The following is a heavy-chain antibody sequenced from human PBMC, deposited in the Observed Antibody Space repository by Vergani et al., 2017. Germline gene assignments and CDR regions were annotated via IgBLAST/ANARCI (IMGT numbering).Heavy chain of an antibody. CDR2: ISGSGGST. CDR3: AKDPSCSGGSCYSVY. J-gene: IGHJ4*02. V-gene: IGHV3-23*01. CDR1: GFTFSSSA. Sequence: EVQLLESGGGLVQPGGSLRLSCAAPGFTFSSSAMSWVRQAPGKGLEWVSAISGSGGSTYYADSVKGRFTISRDNSKNTLYLQMNSLRAEDTAVYYCAKDPSCSGGSCYSVYWGQGTLVTVSS. D-gene: IGHD2-15*01.